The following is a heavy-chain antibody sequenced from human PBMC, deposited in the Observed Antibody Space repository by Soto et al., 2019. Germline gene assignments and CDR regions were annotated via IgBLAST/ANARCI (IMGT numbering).Heavy chain of an antibody. J-gene: IGHJ5*02. Sequence: QVQLQESGPGLVKPSETLSLICSVSGGSLSGYHWSWIRQPAGKGLEWLGRIQTNGHTDYDPSLKSRVTISIDTSNNQFSLTVTSVTAADTAVYFCAKGAGPPWFDPWGPGTLVTVSS. V-gene: IGHV4-4*07. CDR3: AKGAGPPWFDP. CDR2: IQTNGHT. CDR1: GGSLSGYH.